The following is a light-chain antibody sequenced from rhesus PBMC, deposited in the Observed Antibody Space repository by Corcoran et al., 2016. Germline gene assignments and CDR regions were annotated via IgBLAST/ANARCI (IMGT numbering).Light chain of an antibody. CDR3: RRYSRSPLA. J-gene: IGKJ4*01. Sequence: DIQMTQSPSSLSASVGDKVTITVRASQGISSWLAWYKQKPGNTQKLLIDKASSLQRGVPSRFSGSGSGTAFTLTISSLQPEDCATYYWRRYSRSPLAFGGGTKVDLK. CDR2: KAS. CDR1: QGISSW. V-gene: IGKV1-22*01.